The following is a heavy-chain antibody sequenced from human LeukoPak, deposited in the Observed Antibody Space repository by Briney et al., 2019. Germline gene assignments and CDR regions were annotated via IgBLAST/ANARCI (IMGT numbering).Heavy chain of an antibody. D-gene: IGHD3-16*02. Sequence: GGSLRLSCTASGFTFGDYAMSWFRQAPGKGLEWVGFIRSKAYGGTTEYAASVKGRFTISRDDSKSIAYLQMNSLKTEDTAVYSCTRDGDYIWGSYRNFDYWGQGTLVTVSS. CDR1: GFTFGDYA. CDR2: IRSKAYGGTT. CDR3: TRDGDYIWGSYRNFDY. J-gene: IGHJ4*02. V-gene: IGHV3-49*03.